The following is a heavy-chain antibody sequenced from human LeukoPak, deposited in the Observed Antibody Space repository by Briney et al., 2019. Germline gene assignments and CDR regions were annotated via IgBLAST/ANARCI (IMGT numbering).Heavy chain of an antibody. Sequence: GGSLRLSCAASGFTFSDYYMTWIRQAPGKGLEWVSYISSSGATKYYEDSVKGRFTISRDNAKESLYLQMNNLRVEDTAVYYCVRGDVGTTSYYFYGMDFWGQGTTVTVSS. V-gene: IGHV3-11*01. CDR1: GFTFSDYY. CDR2: ISSSGATK. D-gene: IGHD1/OR15-1a*01. J-gene: IGHJ6*02. CDR3: VRGDVGTTSYYFYGMDF.